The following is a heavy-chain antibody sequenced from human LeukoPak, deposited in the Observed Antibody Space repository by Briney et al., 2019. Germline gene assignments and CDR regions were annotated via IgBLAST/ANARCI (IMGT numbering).Heavy chain of an antibody. CDR3: ARGLGDYGNYGNAFDM. D-gene: IGHD4-11*01. J-gene: IGHJ3*02. CDR2: IYYSGTT. V-gene: IGHV4-59*02. CDR1: GDSVSSSY. Sequence: SETLSLTCTVSGDSVSSSYWSWIRQPPGKGLDRIGYIYYSGTTKYNPSLKSRVTISVDTSKNQFSLKLSSVTAADTAVYYCARGLGDYGNYGNAFDMWGQGTLVTVSS.